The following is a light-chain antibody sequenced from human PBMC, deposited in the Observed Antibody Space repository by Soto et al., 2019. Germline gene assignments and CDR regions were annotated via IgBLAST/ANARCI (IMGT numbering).Light chain of an antibody. J-gene: IGKJ1*01. V-gene: IGKV1-39*01. CDR1: QNIDTY. Sequence: DIQMTQSPSSLSASVGDRVTITCRASQNIDTYLNWYLQKPGQAPKLLIYSAYSLQSGVSPRFSGDGSGTDFTLTISSLQPEDFATYYCQQSYNFPRTFGQETTV. CDR3: QQSYNFPRT. CDR2: SAY.